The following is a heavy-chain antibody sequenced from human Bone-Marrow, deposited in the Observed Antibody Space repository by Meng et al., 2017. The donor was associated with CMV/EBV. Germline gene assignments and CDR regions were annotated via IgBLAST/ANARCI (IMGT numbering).Heavy chain of an antibody. CDR2: IWYDGSNK. CDR3: AKDTSISTKYYDFWSGYYKPTGYYYGMDV. V-gene: IGHV3-33*06. Sequence: GESLKISCAASGFTFSDHYMDWVRQAPGKGLEWVAVIWYDGSNKYYADSVKGRFTISRDNSKNTLYLQMNSLRAEDTAVYYCAKDTSISTKYYDFWSGYYKPTGYYYGMDVWGQGTTVTVSS. J-gene: IGHJ6*02. D-gene: IGHD3-3*01. CDR1: GFTFSDHY.